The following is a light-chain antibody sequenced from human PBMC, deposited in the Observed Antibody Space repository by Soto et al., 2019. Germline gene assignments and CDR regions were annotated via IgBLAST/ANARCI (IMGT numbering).Light chain of an antibody. Sequence: EIVLTQSPPNLSLSPGERATLSCRASQSVTDNYLAWYQQKPGQAPRLVISGASSRTSGIPDTLSAGGYGTDFTLTISRLEPEDFAVYYFQRHTRAPLTFGKGTKVDIK. CDR2: GAS. J-gene: IGKJ1*01. CDR1: QSVTDNY. CDR3: QRHTRAPLT. V-gene: IGKV3-20*01.